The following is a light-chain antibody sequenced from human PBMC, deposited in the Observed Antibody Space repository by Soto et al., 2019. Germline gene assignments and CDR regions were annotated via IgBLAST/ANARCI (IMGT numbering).Light chain of an antibody. CDR3: SSYASSSTRV. CDR1: SSDIGHYDY. V-gene: IGLV2-14*03. J-gene: IGLJ1*01. Sequence: QSALTQPAPVSGSPGQSITISCTGTSSDIGHYDYVSWYQQHPGKAPKLMIYDVTNRPSGVSNRFSVSKSGNTASLTISGLLAGDLADYYCSSYASSSTRVFGTGTKVTVL. CDR2: DVT.